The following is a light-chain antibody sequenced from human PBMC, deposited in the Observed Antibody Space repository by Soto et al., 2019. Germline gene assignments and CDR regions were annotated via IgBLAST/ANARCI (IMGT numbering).Light chain of an antibody. CDR2: SAS. CDR1: QDIKYY. J-gene: IGKJ4*01. V-gene: IGKV1-17*03. Sequence: DIQMTQSPSAMSASVGDRVTINCRASQDIKYYLAWFQQKPGKVPKRLIYSASSLQSGVPSRFSRSGSGTKFTLTISGLQPEDSATYYCLQHNSYPLTFGGGTKVEIK. CDR3: LQHNSYPLT.